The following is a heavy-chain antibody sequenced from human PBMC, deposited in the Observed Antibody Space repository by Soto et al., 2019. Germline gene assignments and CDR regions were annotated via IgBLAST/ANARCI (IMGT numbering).Heavy chain of an antibody. CDR1: GHAFTGDY. CDR2: INPNSGAT. J-gene: IGHJ3*01. CDR3: AKEIGPFDF. D-gene: IGHD2-21*01. V-gene: IGHV1-2*06. Sequence: GASVKVSCKTSGHAFTGDYLHWVRQAPGQGLEWMGRINPNSGATKFAQKFQGRVTMTWDTSISTAYMELSSLRSDDTAVYYCAKEIGPFDFWGQGTMVTVSS.